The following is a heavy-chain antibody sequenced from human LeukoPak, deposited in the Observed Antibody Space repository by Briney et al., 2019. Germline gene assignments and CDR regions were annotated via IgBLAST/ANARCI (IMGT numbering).Heavy chain of an antibody. J-gene: IGHJ4*02. Sequence: GGSLRLSCAASGFTFSSYGMHWVRQAPGKGLEWVAVIWHDGSNKYYADSVKGRFTISRDNSKNTLYLQMNSLRAEDTAVYYCAKVPTYHYDSSGYYYIEYWGQGTLVTVSS. V-gene: IGHV3-33*06. CDR1: GFTFSSYG. D-gene: IGHD3-22*01. CDR2: IWHDGSNK. CDR3: AKVPTYHYDSSGYYYIEY.